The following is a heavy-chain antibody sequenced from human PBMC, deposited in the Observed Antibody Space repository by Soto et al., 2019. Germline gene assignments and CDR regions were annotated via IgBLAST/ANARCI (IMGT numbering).Heavy chain of an antibody. J-gene: IGHJ5*02. V-gene: IGHV1-2*02. D-gene: IGHD3-9*01. Sequence: ASVKVSCKASGYTFTGYYMHWVRQAPGQGLEWMGWINPSSGGTNYAQKFQGRVTMTRDTSISTAYMELSRLRSDDTAVYYCARAMRGYFDWFDPWGQGTLVTVSS. CDR2: INPSSGGT. CDR1: GYTFTGYY. CDR3: ARAMRGYFDWFDP.